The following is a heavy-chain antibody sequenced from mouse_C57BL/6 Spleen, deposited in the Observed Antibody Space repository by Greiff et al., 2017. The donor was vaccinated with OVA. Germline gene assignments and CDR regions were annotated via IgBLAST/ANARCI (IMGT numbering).Heavy chain of an antibody. D-gene: IGHD1-1*01. V-gene: IGHV1-81*01. CDR1: GYTFTSYG. CDR3: ARWRSYYGSSAMDY. CDR2: IYPRSGNT. J-gene: IGHJ4*01. Sequence: LQESGAELARPGASVKLSCKASGYTFTSYGISWVKQRTGQGLEWIGEIYPRSGNTYYNEKFKGKATLTADKSSSTAYMELRSLTSEDSAVYFCARWRSYYGSSAMDYWGQGTSVTVSS.